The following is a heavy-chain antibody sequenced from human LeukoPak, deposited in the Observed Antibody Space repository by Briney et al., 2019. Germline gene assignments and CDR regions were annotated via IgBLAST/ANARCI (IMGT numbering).Heavy chain of an antibody. CDR3: ARVGSGWYDFDY. J-gene: IGHJ4*02. V-gene: IGHV3-53*05. Sequence: PAGTLTLSCAASGWTVSSNYLSWVRQAPGKGLEWVSGICSGGNTDYADSVKGRFTISIGNSKNTLYLQMNSRRAEDTPVYYWARVGSGWYDFDYWGQGTLVTVSS. CDR1: GWTVSSNY. CDR2: ICSGGNT. D-gene: IGHD6-19*01.